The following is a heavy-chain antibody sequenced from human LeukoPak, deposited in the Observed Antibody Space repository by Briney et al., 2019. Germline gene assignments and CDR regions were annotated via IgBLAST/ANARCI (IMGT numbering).Heavy chain of an antibody. V-gene: IGHV6-1*01. Sequence: SQTLSLTCAISGDSVSSNSAAWNWIRQSPSRGLEWLGRTYYRSKWYSDYAVSVKSRITINPDTSKNHFSLQLNSVTPEDTAVYYCARVAPPEMSLDYRGQGTLVTVSS. D-gene: IGHD5-24*01. CDR2: TYYRSKWYS. CDR3: ARVAPPEMSLDY. J-gene: IGHJ4*02. CDR1: GDSVSSNSAA.